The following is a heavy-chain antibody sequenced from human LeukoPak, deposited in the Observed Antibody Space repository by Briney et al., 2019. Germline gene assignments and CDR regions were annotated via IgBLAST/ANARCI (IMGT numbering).Heavy chain of an antibody. J-gene: IGHJ5*02. CDR3: ARDPWDYDILTGHYVNWFDP. D-gene: IGHD3-9*01. V-gene: IGHV4-61*02. Sequence: SGTLSLTCTVSGGSISSGSYYWSWIRQPAGKGLAWIGRIYTSGSTNYSPSLKSRVTISVDTSKNQFSLKLSSVTAADTAVYYCARDPWDYDILTGHYVNWFDPWGQGILVTVSS. CDR2: IYTSGST. CDR1: GGSISSGSYY.